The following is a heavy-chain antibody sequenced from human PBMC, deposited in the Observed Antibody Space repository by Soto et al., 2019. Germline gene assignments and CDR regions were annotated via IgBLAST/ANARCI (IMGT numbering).Heavy chain of an antibody. CDR3: ARAVSSSSGRGYYYYYMDV. J-gene: IGHJ6*03. V-gene: IGHV3-13*01. CDR1: GFTLSSYD. Sequence: GGSLRLSCAASGFTLSSYDMHWVRQATGKGLEWVSAIGTAGDTYYPGSVKGRFTISRENAKNSLYLQMNSLRAGDTAVYYCARAVSSSSGRGYYYYYMDVWGKGTTVTVSS. CDR2: IGTAGDT. D-gene: IGHD6-6*01.